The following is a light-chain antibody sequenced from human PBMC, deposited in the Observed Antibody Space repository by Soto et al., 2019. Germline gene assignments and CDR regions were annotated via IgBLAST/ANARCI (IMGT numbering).Light chain of an antibody. J-gene: IGLJ2*01. CDR2: ANN. CDR1: RSNIGAGYD. Sequence: QSVVTQPPSVSGAPGQRVTISCTGSRSNIGAGYDVHWYQQLPRAAPKLLMYANNNRPSGVPVRFSASKSGTSASLAITGLQADDEADYYCQTYDSGLNVVVFGGGTKLTVL. CDR3: QTYDSGLNVVV. V-gene: IGLV1-40*01.